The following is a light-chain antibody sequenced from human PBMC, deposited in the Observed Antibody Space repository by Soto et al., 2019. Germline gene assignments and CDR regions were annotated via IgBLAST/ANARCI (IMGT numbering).Light chain of an antibody. V-gene: IGKV1-33*01. J-gene: IGKJ2*01. CDR3: PNYHNLPPT. CDR2: DAS. CDR1: HDISNS. Sequence: DIQMTQSPSSLSASVGDRVTITCQASHDISNSLNWFQQKPGKAPKLLISDASNLETGVPSRCTCGGSETDATFTRSSLQPEDLATYSCPNYHNLPPTCGQGTKLEIK.